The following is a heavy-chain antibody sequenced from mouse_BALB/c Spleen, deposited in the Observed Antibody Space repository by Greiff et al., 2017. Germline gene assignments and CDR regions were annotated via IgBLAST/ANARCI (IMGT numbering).Heavy chain of an antibody. CDR3: ARNGYGSSYNYAMDY. CDR2: INPYNDGT. J-gene: IGHJ4*01. D-gene: IGHD1-1*01. Sequence: QLQQSGPELVKPGASVKMSCKASGYTFTSYVMHWVKQKPGEGLEWIGYINPYNDGTKYNEKFKGKATLTSDKSSSTAYMELSSLTSEDSAVYYCARNGYGSSYNYAMDYWGQGTSVTVSS. V-gene: IGHV1-14*01. CDR1: GYTFTSYV.